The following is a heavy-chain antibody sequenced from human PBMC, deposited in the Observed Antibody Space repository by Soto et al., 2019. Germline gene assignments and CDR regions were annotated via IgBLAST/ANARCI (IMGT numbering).Heavy chain of an antibody. CDR3: ARAYYDFWSGYYDNYYYYGMDV. Sequence: ASVKVSCKASGYTFTTYYIHWVRQAPGQGLEWMGLINPSGASTRYAQKFQGRVTMTRDTSTSTVHMELSSLRSEDTAVYYCARAYYDFWSGYYDNYYYYGMDVWGQGTTVTVSS. D-gene: IGHD3-3*01. CDR2: INPSGAST. CDR1: GYTFTTYY. V-gene: IGHV1-46*01. J-gene: IGHJ6*02.